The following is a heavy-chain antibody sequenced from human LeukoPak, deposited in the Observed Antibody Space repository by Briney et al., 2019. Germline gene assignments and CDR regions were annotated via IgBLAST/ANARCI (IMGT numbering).Heavy chain of an antibody. V-gene: IGHV5-51*01. CDR2: IYPRDSDT. Sequence: GESLKISCKGYGYTFTSNWIGWVRQMPGKGLEWMGIIYPRDSDTVYSPSFQGQVAISADKSINTAYLQWNRLKASDTAIYYCARSALDYRNHWFDFWGQGTLVTVSS. CDR1: GYTFTSNW. CDR3: ARSALDYRNHWFDF. D-gene: IGHD4-11*01. J-gene: IGHJ5*01.